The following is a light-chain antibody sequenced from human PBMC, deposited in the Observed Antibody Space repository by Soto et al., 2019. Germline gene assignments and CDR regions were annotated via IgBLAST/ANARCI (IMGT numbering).Light chain of an antibody. Sequence: DIQMTQSPSSLSASVGDRVSITCQASHHVNKFLTWYQQKPGKAPNLLIYDVYKLKTGVASRFRGSGSGTQFTLTSTNLQTEDFAPYYCQHHDVAPYTFGQWTRLDIK. CDR2: DVY. J-gene: IGKJ2*01. CDR1: HHVNKF. CDR3: QHHDVAPYT. V-gene: IGKV1-33*01.